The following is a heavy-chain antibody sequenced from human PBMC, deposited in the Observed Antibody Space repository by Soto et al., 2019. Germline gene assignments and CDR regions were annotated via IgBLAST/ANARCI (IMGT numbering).Heavy chain of an antibody. V-gene: IGHV4-34*01. J-gene: IGHJ6*02. D-gene: IGHD3-16*01. CDR1: GGSFSGYY. Sequence: LSLTCAVYGGSFSGYYWSWIRQPPGKGLEWIGEINHSGSTNYNPSLKSRVTISVDTSKNQFSLKLSSVTAADTAVYYCARWGGFTTIGSYYYYGMDVWGQGTTVTVSS. CDR3: ARWGGFTTIGSYYYYGMDV. CDR2: INHSGST.